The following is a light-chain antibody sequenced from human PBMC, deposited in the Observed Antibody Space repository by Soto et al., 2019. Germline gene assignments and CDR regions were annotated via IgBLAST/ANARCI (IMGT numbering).Light chain of an antibody. CDR3: QQYGASPTWT. J-gene: IGKJ1*01. Sequence: EIVLTQSPGTLSLSPGERVTLSCRASQSVAGSYLAWYQQKPGQAPRLLIYGASSRATGIPDRFTGSGSGTDFTLTISRLEPEDFAVYYCQQYGASPTWTFGQGTKVEIK. CDR1: QSVAGSY. V-gene: IGKV3-20*01. CDR2: GAS.